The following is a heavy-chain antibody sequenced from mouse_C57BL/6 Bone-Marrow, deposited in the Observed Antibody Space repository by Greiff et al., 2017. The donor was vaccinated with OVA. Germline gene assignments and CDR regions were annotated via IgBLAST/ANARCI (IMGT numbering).Heavy chain of an antibody. J-gene: IGHJ3*01. CDR3: ARNYGSSYGFAY. V-gene: IGHV1-22*01. CDR2: INPNNGGT. D-gene: IGHD1-1*01. Sequence: EVQLQQSGPELVKPWASVKMSCKASGYTFTDYNMHWVKQSHGKSLEWIGYINPNNGGTSYNQKFKGKATLTVNKSSSTAYMELRSLTSEDSAVYYCARNYGSSYGFAYWGQGTLVTVSA. CDR1: GYTFTDYN.